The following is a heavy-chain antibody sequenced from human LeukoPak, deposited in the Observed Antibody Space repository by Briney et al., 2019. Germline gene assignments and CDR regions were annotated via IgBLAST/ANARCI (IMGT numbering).Heavy chain of an antibody. J-gene: IGHJ4*02. CDR3: ARDRIAAAGTALDY. CDR1: GFTFSSYA. D-gene: IGHD6-13*01. CDR2: ISYDGSNK. Sequence: GRSLRLSCAASGFTFSSYAMHWVRQAPGKGLEWVAVISYDGSNKYYADSVKGRFTISRDNSKNTLYLQMNSLRAEDTAVYYCARDRIAAAGTALDYWGQGTLVTVS. V-gene: IGHV3-30-3*01.